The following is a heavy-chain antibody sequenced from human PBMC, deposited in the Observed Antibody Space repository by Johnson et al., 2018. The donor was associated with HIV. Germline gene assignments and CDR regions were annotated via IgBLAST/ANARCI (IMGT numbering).Heavy chain of an antibody. CDR1: GFSFDSHA. V-gene: IGHV3-23*04. CDR2: ISYSGSST. CDR3: ARDDLDNSGHLMAFVM. Sequence: VQLVESGGGLVQPGGSLRLSCAASGFSFDSHAINWVRQAPGKGLQWVSAISYSGSSTYYADSVKGRFTISRDNSKNTLYLQMNRLIAEDTAVYYCARDDLDNSGHLMAFVMWGQGTMVTVSS. D-gene: IGHD1-26*01. J-gene: IGHJ3*02.